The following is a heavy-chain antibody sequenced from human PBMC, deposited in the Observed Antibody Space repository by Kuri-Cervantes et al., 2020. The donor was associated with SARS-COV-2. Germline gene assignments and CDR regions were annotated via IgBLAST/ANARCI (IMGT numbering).Heavy chain of an antibody. J-gene: IGHJ4*02. CDR1: GGSFSGYY. CDR3: ARAAPDIVVVPAAKYFDY. D-gene: IGHD2-2*01. V-gene: IGHV4-34*01. CDR2: INHSGST. Sequence: SETLSLTCAVYGGSFSGYYWSWIRQPPGKGLEWIGEINHSGSTNYNPSLKSRVTISVDTSKNQFSLKLSSVTAADTAVYYCARAAPDIVVVPAAKYFDYWGQGTLVTVSS.